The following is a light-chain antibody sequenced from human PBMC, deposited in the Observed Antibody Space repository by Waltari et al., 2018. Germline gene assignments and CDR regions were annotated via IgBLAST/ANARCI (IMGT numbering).Light chain of an antibody. CDR2: WAS. CDR3: QQFYRIPLT. CDR1: QSVLYSSDNKNY. Sequence: DIVMTQSPDSLAVSLGERATINCQSSQSVLYSSDNKNYLAWYQHKPGQPPKLLIYWASTRESGVPDRFSGSGSGTDFTLTISSLQAEDVAIYYCQQFYRIPLTFGGGTKVEIQ. J-gene: IGKJ4*01. V-gene: IGKV4-1*01.